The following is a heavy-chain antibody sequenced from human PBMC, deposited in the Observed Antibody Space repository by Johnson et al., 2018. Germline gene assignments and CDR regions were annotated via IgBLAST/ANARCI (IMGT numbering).Heavy chain of an antibody. CDR2: INVGSGNT. CDR1: GFTFTSYA. V-gene: IGHV1-3*01. J-gene: IGHJ4*02. CDR3: VRMKHFGYSAYGPFDY. Sequence: QVQLVESGAEVKKPGASVKVSCKASGFTFTSYAIHWVRQAPGQRLEWMGWINVGSGNTKYSQKFQGRVTITRDTSADTAYMELSSLTSEDTTVYYCVRMKHFGYSAYGPFDYWGQGTLVTVSS. D-gene: IGHD5-12*01.